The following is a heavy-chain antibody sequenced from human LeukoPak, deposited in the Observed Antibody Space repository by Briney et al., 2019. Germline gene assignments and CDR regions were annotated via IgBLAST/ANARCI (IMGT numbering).Heavy chain of an antibody. D-gene: IGHD6-13*01. CDR2: INHSGST. V-gene: IGHV4-34*01. CDR1: GGSFSGYY. CDR3: ARAAAPYYYYYYMDV. Sequence: PSETLSLTCAVYGGSFSGYYWSWIRQPPGKGLEWIGEINHSGSTNYNPSLKSRVTILVDTSKNQFSLKLSSVTAADTAVYYCARAAAPYYYYYYMDVWGKGTTVTVSS. J-gene: IGHJ6*03.